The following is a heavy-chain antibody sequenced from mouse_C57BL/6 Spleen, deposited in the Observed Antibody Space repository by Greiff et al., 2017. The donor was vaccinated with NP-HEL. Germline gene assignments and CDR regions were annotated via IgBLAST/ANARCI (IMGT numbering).Heavy chain of an antibody. J-gene: IGHJ1*03. V-gene: IGHV5-15*01. CDR2: ISNLAYSI. CDR3: ARRYYYGSSLYWYFDV. CDR1: GFTFSDYG. D-gene: IGHD1-1*01. Sequence: EVQVVESGGGLVQPGGSLKLSCAASGFTFSDYGMAWVRQAPRKGPEWVAFISNLAYSIYYADTVTGRFTISRENAKNTLYLEMSSLRSEDTAMYYCARRYYYGSSLYWYFDVWGTGTTVTVSS.